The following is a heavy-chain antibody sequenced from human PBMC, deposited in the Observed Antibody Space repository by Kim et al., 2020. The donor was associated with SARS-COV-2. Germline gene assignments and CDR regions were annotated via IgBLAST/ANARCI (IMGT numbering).Heavy chain of an antibody. CDR2: IDSDGSST. Sequence: GGSLRLSCAASGFTFSTYWMHWVRQAPGKGLVWVSRIDSDGSSTRYADSVKGRFTISRDNAENTLYLQMNSLRAEDTAVYYCAKDFDYHENCWGQGVLVMVSS. V-gene: IGHV3-74*01. D-gene: IGHD3-9*01. CDR3: AKDFDYHENC. CDR1: GFTFSTYW. J-gene: IGHJ4*02.